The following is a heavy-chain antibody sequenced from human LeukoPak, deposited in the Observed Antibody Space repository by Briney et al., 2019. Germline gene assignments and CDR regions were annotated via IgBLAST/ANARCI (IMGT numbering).Heavy chain of an antibody. V-gene: IGHV1-2*02. CDR2: INPNSGGT. Sequence: ASVKVSXKASGYTFTGYYMHWVRQAPGQGLEWMGWINPNSGGTKYAQKFQGRVTMTRDTSISTAYMELSRLRSDDTAVYYCARGFGYYCSSTSCYSRYFQHWGQGTLVTVSS. D-gene: IGHD2-2*01. J-gene: IGHJ1*01. CDR3: ARGFGYYCSSTSCYSRYFQH. CDR1: GYTFTGYY.